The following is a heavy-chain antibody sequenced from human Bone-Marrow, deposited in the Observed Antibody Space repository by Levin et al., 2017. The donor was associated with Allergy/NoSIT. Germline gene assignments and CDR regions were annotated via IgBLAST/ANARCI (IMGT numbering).Heavy chain of an antibody. V-gene: IGHV3-11*01. Sequence: SCVGNGFDFSDYYMTWIRQAPGQRLEWASHISNTARTTYYADSVRGRFTIYRDNTKRSLFLQMDSLKVEDTAVYYCARESKAAAGTLDYWGQGIVVLVSS. D-gene: IGHD6-13*01. J-gene: IGHJ4*02. CDR2: ISNTARTT. CDR1: GFDFSDYY. CDR3: ARESKAAAGTLDY.